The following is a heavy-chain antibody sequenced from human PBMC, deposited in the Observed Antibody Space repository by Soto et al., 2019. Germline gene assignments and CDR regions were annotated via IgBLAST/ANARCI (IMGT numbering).Heavy chain of an antibody. CDR1: GFSLSTSGVG. CDR3: AHRRRYNSTWYMGFDY. D-gene: IGHD6-13*01. V-gene: IGHV2-5*02. J-gene: IGHJ4*02. Sequence: QITLKESGPTLVKPTQTLTLTCTFSGFSLSTSGVGVGWVRQPPGKALEWLTLIYWDDDKRYSPSPKSRLTITKDTSKNQVVLTMTNIDPVDTATYFCAHRRRYNSTWYMGFDYWGQGTLVTVSS. CDR2: IYWDDDK.